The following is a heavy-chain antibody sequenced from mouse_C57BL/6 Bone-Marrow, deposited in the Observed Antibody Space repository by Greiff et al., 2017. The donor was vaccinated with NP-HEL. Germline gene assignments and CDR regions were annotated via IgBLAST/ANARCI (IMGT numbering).Heavy chain of an antibody. J-gene: IGHJ4*01. CDR2: INPNNGGT. CDR3: AGPYSSAMDY. CDR1: GYTFTDYY. V-gene: IGHV1-26*01. D-gene: IGHD2-5*01. Sequence: EVQLQQSGPELVKPGASVKISCKASGYTFTDYYMNWVKQSHGKSLEWIGDINPNNGGTSYNQKFKGKATLTVDKSSSTAYMELRSLTSEDSAVYYCAGPYSSAMDYWGQGTSVTVSS.